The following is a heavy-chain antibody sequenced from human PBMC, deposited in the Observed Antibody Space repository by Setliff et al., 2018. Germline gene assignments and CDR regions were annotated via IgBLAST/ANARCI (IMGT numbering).Heavy chain of an antibody. J-gene: IGHJ3*01. CDR1: GYILNSYG. Sequence: ASVKVSCKASGYILNSYGISWVRQAPGQGLEWMGWISSYNDITNYAQRFQGRVTLTTDMSTSAAYMELRSLGSDDTAVYYCAISTLSICSGGTCSNVFDVWGQGTMVT. D-gene: IGHD2-15*01. V-gene: IGHV1-18*01. CDR2: ISSYNDIT. CDR3: AISTLSICSGGTCSNVFDV.